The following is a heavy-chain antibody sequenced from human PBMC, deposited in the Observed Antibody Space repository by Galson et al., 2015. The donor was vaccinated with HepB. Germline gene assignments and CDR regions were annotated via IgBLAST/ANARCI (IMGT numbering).Heavy chain of an antibody. D-gene: IGHD3-10*01. CDR3: ATYVGDSGSGPRDYQYVMDV. V-gene: IGHV1-3*01. CDR2: INAGNGNT. J-gene: IGHJ6*02. Sequence: SVKVSCKASGFFTTYSIHWVRQAPGQRPEWRGWINAGNGNTQSSQKFQGRVTITRETSARTAYMEMSGLRSEDTAVYYCATYVGDSGSGPRDYQYVMDVWGQGTTVTVSS. CDR1: GFFTTYS.